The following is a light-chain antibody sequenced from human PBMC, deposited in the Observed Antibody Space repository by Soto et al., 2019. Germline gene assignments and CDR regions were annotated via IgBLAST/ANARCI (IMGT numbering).Light chain of an antibody. Sequence: DIQMTQSPSTLSASVGDSCTITCRASQSISSGLAWYQQKPGKAPKLLIYKASSLESGVPARFSGSGSGTEFTLTISSLQPDDFATYYCQQYNSYLLTFGGGTKVDIK. CDR3: QQYNSYLLT. CDR1: QSISSG. V-gene: IGKV1-5*03. J-gene: IGKJ4*01. CDR2: KAS.